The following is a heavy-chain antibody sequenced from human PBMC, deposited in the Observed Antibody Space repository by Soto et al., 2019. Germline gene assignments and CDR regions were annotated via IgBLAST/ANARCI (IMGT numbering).Heavy chain of an antibody. Sequence: PSETLSLTCTVSGGSISSYYWSWIRQPPGKGLEWIGYIYYSGSTNYNPSLKSRVTISVDTSKNQFSLKLSSVTAADTAVYYCASQKYYYGSGSYYGPTHAFDIWGQGTMVTVSS. CDR2: IYYSGST. J-gene: IGHJ3*02. CDR3: ASQKYYYGSGSYYGPTHAFDI. CDR1: GGSISSYY. D-gene: IGHD3-10*01. V-gene: IGHV4-59*12.